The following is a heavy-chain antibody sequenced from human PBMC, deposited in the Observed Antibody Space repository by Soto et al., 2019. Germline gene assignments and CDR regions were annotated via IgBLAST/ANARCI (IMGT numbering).Heavy chain of an antibody. V-gene: IGHV3-48*03. Sequence: LRLSCAASGFTFSSYEMNWVRQAPGKGLEWVSYISSSGGTIYHAESVKGRFTISRDNAKNSLYLQMNSLRAEDTAVYYCARGPVIVYSGSPEAAFDIWGQGTMVTVSS. J-gene: IGHJ3*02. CDR1: GFTFSSYE. D-gene: IGHD1-26*01. CDR2: ISSSGGTI. CDR3: ARGPVIVYSGSPEAAFDI.